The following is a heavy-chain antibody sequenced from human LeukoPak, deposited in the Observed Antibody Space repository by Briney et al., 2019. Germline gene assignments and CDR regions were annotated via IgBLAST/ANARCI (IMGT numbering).Heavy chain of an antibody. D-gene: IGHD6-13*01. CDR1: GFTVSSNY. CDR2: IYSGGST. CDR3: ARDVSGSSSWSDFDY. J-gene: IGHJ4*02. Sequence: QAGGSLRLSCAASGFTVSSNYMSWVRQAPGKGLEWVSVIYSGGSTFYADSVRGRFTISRDNSKNTLYLQMNSLRAEDTAVYYCARDVSGSSSWSDFDYWGRGTLVTVSS. V-gene: IGHV3-66*01.